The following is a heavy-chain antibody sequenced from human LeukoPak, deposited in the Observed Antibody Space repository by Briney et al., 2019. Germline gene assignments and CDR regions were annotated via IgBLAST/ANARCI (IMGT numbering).Heavy chain of an antibody. CDR3: ARNLVRGDEVWFDP. CDR2: IRYDGSKT. Sequence: GGSLRLSCAASGFTFSTYGMHWVRQAPGKGLEWVAFIRYDGSKTYHADSVKGRFTISRDNSKNTVYLQMNSLRAEDTAVYYCARNLVRGDEVWFDPWGQGTLVTVSS. D-gene: IGHD3-10*01. J-gene: IGHJ5*02. CDR1: GFTFSTYG. V-gene: IGHV3-30*02.